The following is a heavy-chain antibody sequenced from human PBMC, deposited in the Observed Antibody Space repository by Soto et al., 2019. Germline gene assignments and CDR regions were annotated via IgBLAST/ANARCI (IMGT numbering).Heavy chain of an antibody. Sequence: QVQLVESGGGVVQPGRSLRLSCAASGFTFSSYGMHWVRQAPGKGLEWVAVIWYDGSNKYYADSVKGRFTISRDNSKNTLYLQMNSLRAEDTAVYYCARGYSSSWFNRFDPWGQGTLVTVSS. V-gene: IGHV3-33*01. J-gene: IGHJ5*02. CDR3: ARGYSSSWFNRFDP. CDR1: GFTFSSYG. CDR2: IWYDGSNK. D-gene: IGHD6-13*01.